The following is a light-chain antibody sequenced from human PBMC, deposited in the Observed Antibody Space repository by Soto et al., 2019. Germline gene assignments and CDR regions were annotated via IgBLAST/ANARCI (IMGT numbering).Light chain of an antibody. CDR1: QDISNS. CDR2: GAS. V-gene: IGKV1-27*01. CDR3: REYNTAPLT. Sequence: DIQMTQSPSSLSAAVGDRVTITCRASQDISNSLVWYQQKPGEVPNILIYGASNLQAGVPPRFSGSGSGTDFTLANSRLQPEDVATYYCREYNTAPLTFGQGTRVAVK. J-gene: IGKJ1*01.